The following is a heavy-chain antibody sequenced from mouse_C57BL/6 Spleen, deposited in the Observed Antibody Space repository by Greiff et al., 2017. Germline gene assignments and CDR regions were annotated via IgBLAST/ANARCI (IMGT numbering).Heavy chain of an antibody. V-gene: IGHV6-3*01. J-gene: IGHJ2*01. CDR3: TGHYYGSPFDY. CDR1: GFTFSNYW. D-gene: IGHD1-1*01. CDR2: IRLKSDNYAT. Sequence: EVQLVESGGGLVQPGGSMKLSCVASGFTFSNYWMNWVRQSPEKGLEWVAQIRLKSDNYATHYAESVKGRFTISRDDSKSSVYLQMNNLRAEDTGIDYCTGHYYGSPFDYWGQGTTLTVSS.